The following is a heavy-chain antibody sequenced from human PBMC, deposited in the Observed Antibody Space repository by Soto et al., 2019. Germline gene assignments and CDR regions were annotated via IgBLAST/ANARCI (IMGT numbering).Heavy chain of an antibody. V-gene: IGHV3-23*01. J-gene: IGHJ4*02. CDR2: IDGNGINK. Sequence: EVQLLESGGDLVQPGGSVTLSCAGSGFTFGGHSMTWVRQAPGKGLEWVSAIDGNGINKYYADSVKGRFTISRDNSKNTLYLRMNSLGPEDTAVYFCAKDYEFFVNWGQGTLVTVSS. D-gene: IGHD3-22*01. CDR1: GFTFGGHS. CDR3: AKDYEFFVN.